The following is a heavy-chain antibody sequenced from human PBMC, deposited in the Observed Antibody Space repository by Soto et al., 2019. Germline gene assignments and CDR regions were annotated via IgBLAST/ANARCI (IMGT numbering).Heavy chain of an antibody. D-gene: IGHD3-3*01. Sequence: QVQLQESGPGLVKPSETLSLTCTVSGDSISNSYWSWIRQPPGKRLEWIGYIIHRGITNYNPSLKSRVTMSLDTPKNQVSLRLTSVTAADTAVYFCARERRGFGYIDYWGQGTLVTVSS. CDR2: IIHRGIT. CDR1: GDSISNSY. V-gene: IGHV4-59*01. J-gene: IGHJ4*02. CDR3: ARERRGFGYIDY.